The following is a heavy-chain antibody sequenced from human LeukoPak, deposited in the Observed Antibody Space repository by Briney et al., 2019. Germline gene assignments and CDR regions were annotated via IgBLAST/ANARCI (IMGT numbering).Heavy chain of an antibody. Sequence: SETLSLTCTVSGGSISSYYWSWIRQPPGKGLEWIGYIYYSGSTNYNPSLKSRVTISVDTSKNQFSLKLSSVTAADTAVYYCARLGDGCNRRRSWYFDLWGRGTLVTVSS. CDR2: IYYSGST. CDR1: GGSISSYY. D-gene: IGHD3-3*01. J-gene: IGHJ2*01. CDR3: ARLGDGCNRRRSWYFDL. V-gene: IGHV4-59*08.